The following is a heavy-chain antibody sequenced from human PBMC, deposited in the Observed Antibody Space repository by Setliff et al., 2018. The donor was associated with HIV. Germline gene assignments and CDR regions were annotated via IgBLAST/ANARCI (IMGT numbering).Heavy chain of an antibody. CDR1: GGTFSSYA. D-gene: IGHD3-10*01. Sequence: SVKVSCKASGGTFSSYAISWVRQAPGQGLEWMGGIIPIFGTANYAQKFQGRVTITTDESTSKASMELSSLRSEDTAVYYCASPGPNYDGSGFDIWGQGTMVTVSS. CDR3: ASPGPNYDGSGFDI. CDR2: IIPIFGTA. V-gene: IGHV1-69*05. J-gene: IGHJ3*02.